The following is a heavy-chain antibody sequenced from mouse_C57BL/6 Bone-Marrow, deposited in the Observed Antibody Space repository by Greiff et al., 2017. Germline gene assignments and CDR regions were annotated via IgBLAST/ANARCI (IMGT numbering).Heavy chain of an antibody. J-gene: IGHJ1*03. V-gene: IGHV1-39*01. D-gene: IGHD1-1*01. CDR3: ARGLNYYGSSYWYFDV. CDR2: INPNYGTT. Sequence: VQLKQSGPELVKPGASVTISCKASGYSFTDYNMNWVKQSNGKSLEWIGVINPNYGTTSYNQKFTGKATLTVDQSSSTAYMQLNSLTSEDSAVYYCARGLNYYGSSYWYFDVWGTGTTVTVSS. CDR1: GYSFTDYN.